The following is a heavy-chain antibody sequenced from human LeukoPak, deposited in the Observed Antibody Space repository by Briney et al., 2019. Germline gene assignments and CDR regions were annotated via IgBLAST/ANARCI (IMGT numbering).Heavy chain of an antibody. CDR2: ISYDGSNK. V-gene: IGHV3-30*18. J-gene: IGHJ4*02. CDR3: AKALPSYCGGDCYLDY. Sequence: PGGSLRLSCAASGFTFSSYGMHWVRQAPGKGLEWVAVISYDGSNKYYADSVKGRFTISRDNSKNALYLQMNSLRAEDTAVYYCAKALPSYCGGDCYLDYWGQGTLVTVSS. D-gene: IGHD2-21*02. CDR1: GFTFSSYG.